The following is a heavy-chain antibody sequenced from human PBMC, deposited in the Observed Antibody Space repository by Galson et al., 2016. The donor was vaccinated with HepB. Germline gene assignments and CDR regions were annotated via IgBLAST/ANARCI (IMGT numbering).Heavy chain of an antibody. CDR2: AGTAGDT. Sequence: SLRLSGAASGFTFSRYDMHWVRQATGKGPEWVSAAGTAGDTYYADSVEGRFTISREDAKNSLYLQMNSLGAGDTALYYCARRTGTTFDYWGQGTLVTVSS. V-gene: IGHV3-13*04. J-gene: IGHJ4*02. CDR3: ARRTGTTFDY. D-gene: IGHD1-1*01. CDR1: GFTFSRYD.